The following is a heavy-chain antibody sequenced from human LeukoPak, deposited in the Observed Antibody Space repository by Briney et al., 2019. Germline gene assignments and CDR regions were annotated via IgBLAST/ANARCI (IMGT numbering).Heavy chain of an antibody. CDR2: ISYDGNNK. CDR1: GFTFSSYT. V-gene: IGHV3-30*09. CDR3: ARDLGSGYYYFDY. D-gene: IGHD3-22*01. Sequence: GGSLRLSCAASGFTFSSYTMHWVRQAPGKGLEWVALISYDGNNKDYADSVKGRFVIFRDNSKNTLYLQMNSLRAEDTAVYHCARDLGSGYYYFDYWGQGTLVTVSS. J-gene: IGHJ4*02.